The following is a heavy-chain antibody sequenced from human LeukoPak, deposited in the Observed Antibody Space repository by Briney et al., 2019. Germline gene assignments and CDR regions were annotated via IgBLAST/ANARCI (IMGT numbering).Heavy chain of an antibody. CDR2: IYYSGST. V-gene: IGHV4-59*01. Sequence: SETLSLTCTVSGGSISSYHWSWIRQPPGKGLEWIGYIYYSGSTNYNPSLKSRVTISVHTSKNQFSLKLSSVTAADTAVYYCARETSQKGAHYMDVWGKGTTVTISS. D-gene: IGHD3-16*01. CDR3: ARETSQKGAHYMDV. CDR1: GGSISSYH. J-gene: IGHJ6*03.